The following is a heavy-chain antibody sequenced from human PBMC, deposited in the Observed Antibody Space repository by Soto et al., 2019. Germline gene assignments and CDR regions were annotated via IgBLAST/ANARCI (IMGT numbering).Heavy chain of an antibody. V-gene: IGHV4-59*08. CDR2: IYYSGST. J-gene: IGHJ6*03. CDR1: GGSISSYY. CDR3: ARHRGAYCSSTSCYAYYYYYMDV. D-gene: IGHD2-2*01. Sequence: PSETLSLTCTVSGGSISSYYWSWIRQPPGKGLEWIGYIYYSGSTNYNPSLKGRVTISVDTSKNQFSLKLSSVTAADTAVYYCARHRGAYCSSTSCYAYYYYYMDVWGKGTTVTVSS.